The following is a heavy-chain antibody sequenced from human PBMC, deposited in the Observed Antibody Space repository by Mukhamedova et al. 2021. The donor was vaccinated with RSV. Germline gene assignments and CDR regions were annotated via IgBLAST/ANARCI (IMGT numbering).Heavy chain of an antibody. CDR2: ISYDGSNK. V-gene: IGHV3-30*18. J-gene: IGHJ4*02. D-gene: IGHD1-26*01. CDR3: AKDMGSGSYYPDY. Sequence: SSYGMHWVRQAPGKGLEWVAVISYDGSNKYYADSVKGRFTISRDNSKNTLYLQMNSLRAEDTAVYYCAKDMGSGSYYPDYWGKGT. CDR1: SSYG.